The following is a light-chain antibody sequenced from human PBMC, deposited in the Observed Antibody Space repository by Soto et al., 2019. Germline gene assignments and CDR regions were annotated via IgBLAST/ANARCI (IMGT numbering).Light chain of an antibody. Sequence: DIQMTQSPSTLSASVGDRDTITCRASQSISSWLAWYQQKPGKAPQLLIYDASSLESGVPSRFSGSGSGKEFTLTISSLKPDDFATYYCQQYDTYPSTFGQGTKVEIK. CDR3: QQYDTYPST. CDR2: DAS. V-gene: IGKV1-5*01. CDR1: QSISSW. J-gene: IGKJ1*01.